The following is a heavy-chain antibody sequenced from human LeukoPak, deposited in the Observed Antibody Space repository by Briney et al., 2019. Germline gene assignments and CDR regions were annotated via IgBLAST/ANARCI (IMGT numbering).Heavy chain of an antibody. CDR3: ARDQATMLRGENN. CDR2: ISSSGITI. Sequence: PGGSLRLSCVTSGFTFSGFYMSWIRQAPGKGLEWVSYISSSGITIHYADSVKGRFTISRDNAKNSLYLQMNSLRAEDTAIYYCARDQATMLRGENNWGQGTLVTVSS. D-gene: IGHD3-10*01. V-gene: IGHV3-11*04. J-gene: IGHJ1*01. CDR1: GFTFSGFY.